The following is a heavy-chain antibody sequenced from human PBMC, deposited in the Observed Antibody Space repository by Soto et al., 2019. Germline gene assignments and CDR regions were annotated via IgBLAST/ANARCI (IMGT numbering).Heavy chain of an antibody. D-gene: IGHD6-13*01. CDR3: AIKGRWYVGYYYYGMDV. Sequence: ASVKVSCKVSGYTLTELSMHWVRQAPGKGLERMGGFDPEDGETIYAQKFQDRVTMTEDTSTDTAYMELSSLRSEDTAVYYCAIKGRWYVGYYYYGMDVWGQGTTVTVSS. CDR1: GYTLTELS. CDR2: FDPEDGET. J-gene: IGHJ6*02. V-gene: IGHV1-24*01.